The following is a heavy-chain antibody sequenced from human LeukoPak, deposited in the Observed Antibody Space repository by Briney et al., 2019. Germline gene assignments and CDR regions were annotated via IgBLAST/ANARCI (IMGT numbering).Heavy chain of an antibody. D-gene: IGHD3-10*01. V-gene: IGHV3-7*01. J-gene: IGHJ4*02. CDR3: VRITMVRGARKDDY. Sequence: PGGSLRLSCAASGFTFSNYWMSWVRQLPGKGLEWVSNIKQDGSEKYYVDSVKGRFTLSRDNAKNSLYLQMDSLRAEDTAMYYCVRITMVRGARKDDYWGQGTLVTVSS. CDR1: GFTFSNYW. CDR2: IKQDGSEK.